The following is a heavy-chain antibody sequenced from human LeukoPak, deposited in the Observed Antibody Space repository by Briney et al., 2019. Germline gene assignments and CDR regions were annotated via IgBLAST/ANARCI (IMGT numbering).Heavy chain of an antibody. D-gene: IGHD6-19*01. CDR2: IRYDGSNK. CDR3: AKVGVYSSGWYSYYYYYMDV. J-gene: IGHJ6*03. V-gene: IGHV3-30*02. CDR1: GFTFSSYG. Sequence: PGGSLRLSCAASGFTFSSYGMHWVRQAPGKGREWVAFIRYDGSNKYYADSVKGRFTISRDNSKNTLYLQMNSLRAEDTAVYYCAKVGVYSSGWYSYYYYYMDVWGKGTTVTISS.